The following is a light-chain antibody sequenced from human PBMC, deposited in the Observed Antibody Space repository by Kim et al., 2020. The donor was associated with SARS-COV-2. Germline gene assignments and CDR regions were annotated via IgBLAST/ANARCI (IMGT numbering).Light chain of an antibody. J-gene: IGLJ1*01. V-gene: IGLV2-14*01. CDR1: SSDAGGSQH. Sequence: QAITISCTGTSSDAGGSQHVSSYPPRPGRAPKLVVYAVGNPPSVVSFLFSGSQSVNTASLTISGLQAEDEADYYCSSYLRGTTNYVFGTGTKFTVL. CDR2: AVG. CDR3: SSYLRGTTNYV.